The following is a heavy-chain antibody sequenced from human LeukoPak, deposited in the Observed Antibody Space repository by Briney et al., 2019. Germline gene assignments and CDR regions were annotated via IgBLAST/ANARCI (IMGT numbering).Heavy chain of an antibody. CDR2: IKQDGSDK. V-gene: IGHV3-7*04. CDR1: GLTFSSYW. Sequence: KSGGSLRLSCAASGLTFSSYWMSWVRQAPGKGLEWVANIKQDGSDKYYVDSVKGRFTISRDNAKNSLYLQMNSLRAEDTAVYYCARETFIVATIGAGYDYWGQGTLVTVSS. D-gene: IGHD5-12*01. J-gene: IGHJ4*02. CDR3: ARETFIVATIGAGYDY.